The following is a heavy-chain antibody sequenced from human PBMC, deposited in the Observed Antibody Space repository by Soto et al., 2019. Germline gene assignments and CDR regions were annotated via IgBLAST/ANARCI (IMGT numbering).Heavy chain of an antibody. CDR2: IKHDGSEK. CDR1: GFTFSSYW. D-gene: IGHD3-16*01. V-gene: IGHV3-7*01. J-gene: IGHJ6*02. CDR3: ARQGGRRTYYYYYGMDV. Sequence: EVQLVESGGGLVQPGGSLRLSCTASGFTFSSYWMSWVRQAPGKVLEWVANIKHDGSEKNYVDSVKGRFTISTDNAKNSVFLQMNSLRAEDTAVYYCARQGGRRTYYYYYGMDVWGQGTTVTVSS.